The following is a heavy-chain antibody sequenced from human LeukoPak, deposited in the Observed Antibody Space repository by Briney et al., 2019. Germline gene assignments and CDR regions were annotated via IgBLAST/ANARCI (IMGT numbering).Heavy chain of an antibody. CDR2: IIPIFGTA. CDR1: GGTFSSYA. J-gene: IGHJ5*02. Sequence: ASVKVSCKASGGTFSSYAISWVRQAPGQGLEWMGGIIPIFGTANYAQKFQGRVTITADESTSTAYMELSSLRSEDTAVYYCARVRTGIVGATYSDWFDPWGQGTLVTVSS. D-gene: IGHD1-26*01. V-gene: IGHV1-69*13. CDR3: ARVRTGIVGATYSDWFDP.